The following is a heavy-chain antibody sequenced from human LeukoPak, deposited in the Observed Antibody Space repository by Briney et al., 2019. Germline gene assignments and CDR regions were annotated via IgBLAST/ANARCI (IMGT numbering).Heavy chain of an antibody. V-gene: IGHV4-34*01. D-gene: IGHD1-7*01. CDR3: ARRWNYGRNYYIDV. CDR2: INDNGRA. J-gene: IGHJ6*03. Sequence: SETLSLTCAVHGGSFSNYYWNWIRQPPGKGLEWLGEINDNGRANYNPSLMSRVTVSVDTSKNQFSLRLTSVTDTDTAVYYCARRWNYGRNYYIDVWGKGATVSVSS. CDR1: GGSFSNYY.